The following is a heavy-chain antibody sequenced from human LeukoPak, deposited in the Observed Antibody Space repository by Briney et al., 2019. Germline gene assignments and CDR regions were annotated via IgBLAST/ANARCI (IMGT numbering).Heavy chain of an antibody. Sequence: GGSLRPSCAASGFTFSSYWMHWVRQAPGKGLVWVSRINSDGSSAIYADSVKGRFTFSRDNAKNTLYLQMNCLRAEDTAVYYCVRDKFGTLIYGSSCFDSWGQGTLVTVSS. CDR3: VRDKFGTLIYGSSCFDS. J-gene: IGHJ4*02. CDR1: GFTFSSYW. CDR2: INSDGSSA. V-gene: IGHV3-74*01. D-gene: IGHD6-6*01.